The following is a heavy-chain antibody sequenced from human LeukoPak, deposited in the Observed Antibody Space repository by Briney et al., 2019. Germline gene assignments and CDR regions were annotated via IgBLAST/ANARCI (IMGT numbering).Heavy chain of an antibody. CDR1: GYRFTTNW. D-gene: IGHD1-1*01. V-gene: IGHV5-51*01. Sequence: GESLKISCKGSGYRFTTNWIGWVRQMPGKGLEWMGTIYPGDSDTRYSPSFQGQVTISADKSISTAYLQWSSLKASDTAMYYCAGSPAIGWKYGMDVRGQGTTVTVSS. CDR2: IYPGDSDT. J-gene: IGHJ6*02. CDR3: AGSPAIGWKYGMDV.